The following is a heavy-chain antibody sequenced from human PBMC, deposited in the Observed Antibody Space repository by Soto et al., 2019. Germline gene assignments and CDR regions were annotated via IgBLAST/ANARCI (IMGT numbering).Heavy chain of an antibody. D-gene: IGHD3-3*01. CDR1: GYTFTSYG. CDR2: ISAYNGNT. V-gene: IGHV1-18*04. Sequence: GASVKVSCKASGYTFTSYGISWVRQAPGQGLEWMGWISAYNGNTNYAQKLQGRVTMTTDTSTGTAYMELRSLRSDDTAVYYCARAVEWLLRYYFDYWGQGTLVTVSS. J-gene: IGHJ4*02. CDR3: ARAVEWLLRYYFDY.